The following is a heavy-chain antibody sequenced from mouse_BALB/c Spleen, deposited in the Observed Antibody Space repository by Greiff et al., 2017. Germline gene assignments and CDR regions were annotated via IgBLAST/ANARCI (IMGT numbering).Heavy chain of an antibody. Sequence: EVHLVESGGGLVKPGGSLKLSCAASGFTFSSYAMAWVRQTPGKRLEWVGSISSGGSTYYPDSMKGRITISRDNARNILYLQMSSLRSEDTAMYYCASAFITTPPYYAMDYWGQGTSVTVSS. D-gene: IGHD1-2*01. J-gene: IGHJ4*01. V-gene: IGHV5-6-5*01. CDR3: ASAFITTPPYYAMDY. CDR1: GFTFSSYA. CDR2: ISSGGST.